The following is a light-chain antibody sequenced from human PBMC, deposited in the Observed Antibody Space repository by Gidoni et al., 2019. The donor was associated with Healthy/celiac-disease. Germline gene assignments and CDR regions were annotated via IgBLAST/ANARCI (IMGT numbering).Light chain of an antibody. J-gene: IGKJ1*01. CDR2: GAS. CDR3: QQDYNLPPWT. CDR1: QSVSSSY. V-gene: IGKV3D-7*01. Sequence: EIVMTQSHPTLSLSPGERVTLSCRARQSVSSSYLTWYQQKPCQAPRLLIYGASTRATGIPARFSGSGSGTDFTLTISSLQPEDFAVYYCQQDYNLPPWTFGQGTKVEIK.